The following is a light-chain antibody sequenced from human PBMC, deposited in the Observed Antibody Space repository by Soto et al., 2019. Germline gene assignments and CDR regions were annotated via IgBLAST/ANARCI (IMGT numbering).Light chain of an antibody. J-gene: IGLJ2*01. CDR2: EVS. Sequence: QSALTQPPSASGSPGQSVTISCTGTSSDVGGYNYVSWDQQHPGKAPKLMIYEVSKRPSGVPDRFSGSKSGNTASLTVSGLQAEDEADYCCSSFAGSNKLVFGGGTKLTVL. CDR3: SSFAGSNKLV. V-gene: IGLV2-8*01. CDR1: SSDVGGYNY.